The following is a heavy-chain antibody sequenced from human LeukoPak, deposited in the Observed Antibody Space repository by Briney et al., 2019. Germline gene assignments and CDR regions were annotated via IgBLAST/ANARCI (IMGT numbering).Heavy chain of an antibody. D-gene: IGHD5-18*01. V-gene: IGHV3-21*01. Sequence: GGSLRLSCAASGFAFSSYIMNWVRQAPGKGLEWVSSISTSSSYIYYADSVKGRFTISRDNANNSLYLQMHSLRAEDTAVYYCARAAGGYNYGPFDYWGQGTLVTVSS. CDR2: ISTSSSYI. CDR3: ARAAGGYNYGPFDY. CDR1: GFAFSSYI. J-gene: IGHJ4*02.